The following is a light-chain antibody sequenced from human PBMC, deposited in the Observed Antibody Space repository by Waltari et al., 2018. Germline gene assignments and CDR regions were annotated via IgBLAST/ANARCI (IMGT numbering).Light chain of an antibody. V-gene: IGLV2-8*01. J-gene: IGLJ2*01. CDR2: EVS. CDR3: SSYAGSNNLV. Sequence: QSALTQPPSASGSPGQSVTISCTGTSSDVRGSNYVSWYQQHPGKAPKLMIYEVSKRPSGVPDRFSCSKSGNTASLTVSGLQAEDEADYYCSSYAGSNNLVFGGGTKLTVL. CDR1: SSDVRGSNY.